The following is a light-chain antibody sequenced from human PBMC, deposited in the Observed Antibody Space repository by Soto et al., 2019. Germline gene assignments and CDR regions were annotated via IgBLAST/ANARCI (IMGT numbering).Light chain of an antibody. CDR3: QSYDSSLSGVV. CDR1: SSNIAAGYD. CDR2: GNS. Sequence: QSVLTQPPSVSGAPGQRVTISCTGSSSNIAAGYDVHGYQQLPGTAPKLLIYGNSNRPSGVPDRFSGPKSGTSASLAITGLQAEDEADYYCQSYDSSLSGVVFGGGTKLTVL. J-gene: IGLJ2*01. V-gene: IGLV1-40*01.